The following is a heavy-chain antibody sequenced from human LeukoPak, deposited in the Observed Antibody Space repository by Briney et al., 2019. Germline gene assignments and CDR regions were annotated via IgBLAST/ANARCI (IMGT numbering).Heavy chain of an antibody. CDR1: GYTFTSYG. CDR2: ISGYNGNT. Sequence: ASVRVSCEASGYTFTSYGISWVRQAPGQGLEWMGWISGYNGNTNYAQKFQGRVTMTTDTSTSTAYMELRSLRSDDTALYYCARESECYYDTGRSAFDVWGQGTMVTVSS. V-gene: IGHV1-18*01. J-gene: IGHJ3*01. D-gene: IGHD3-22*01. CDR3: ARESECYYDTGRSAFDV.